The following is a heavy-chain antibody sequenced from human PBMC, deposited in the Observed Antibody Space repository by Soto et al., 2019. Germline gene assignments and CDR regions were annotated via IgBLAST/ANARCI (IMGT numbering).Heavy chain of an antibody. D-gene: IGHD3-22*01. CDR3: ARPAPYHYGSSGPGHAFDI. V-gene: IGHV1-69*13. J-gene: IGHJ3*02. CDR2: IIPIFGTA. CDR1: GGTFSSYA. Sequence: SVKVSCKASGGTFSSYAISWVRQAPGQGLEWMGGIIPIFGTANYAQKFQGRVTITADESTSTAYMELSSLRSEDTAVYYCARPAPYHYGSSGPGHAFDIWGQGTMVTVSS.